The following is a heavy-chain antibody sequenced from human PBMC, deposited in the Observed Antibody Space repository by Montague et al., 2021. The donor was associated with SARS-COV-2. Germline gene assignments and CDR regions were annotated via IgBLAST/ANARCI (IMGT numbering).Heavy chain of an antibody. J-gene: IGHJ4*02. Sequence: CAISGDSVSTNNTTWNWVGQSPSGDLEWLGRTYFRSKWYNDYAVSVKSRITINPDTSKNQFSLQLKSVTPKDTAIYFCGRVFAPAGTFDFWGQGTLVTASS. CDR1: GDSVSTNNTT. CDR3: GRVFAPAGTFDF. V-gene: IGHV6-1*01. CDR2: TYFRSKWYN. D-gene: IGHD6-13*01.